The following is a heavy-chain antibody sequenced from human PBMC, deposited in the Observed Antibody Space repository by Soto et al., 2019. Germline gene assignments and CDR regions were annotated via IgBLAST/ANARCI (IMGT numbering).Heavy chain of an antibody. CDR3: AKLWSRSYQNNLFDY. J-gene: IGHJ4*02. CDR2: ISGSGGST. V-gene: IGHV3-23*01. CDR1: GFTFSSYA. D-gene: IGHD1-26*01. Sequence: EVQLLESGGGLVQPGGALRLSCAASGFTFSSYAMSWVRQAPGKGLEWVSAISGSGGSTYYADSVKGRFTISRDNSNNTRYLQLNSLRAQDPAVYYCAKLWSRSYQNNLFDYWGQGNLVTLSS.